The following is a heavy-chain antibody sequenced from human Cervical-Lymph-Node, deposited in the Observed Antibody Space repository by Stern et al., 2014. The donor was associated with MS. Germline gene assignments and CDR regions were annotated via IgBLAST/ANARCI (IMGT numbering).Heavy chain of an antibody. D-gene: IGHD2-21*02. CDR3: ASAPGVTALPTHFDY. V-gene: IGHV1-69*06. CDR2: IIPLFGTQ. Sequence: VQLVESGAEVKKPGSSVQVSCKASGDTFSNCAITWVRQAPGQGLKWMGGIIPLFGTQIYARRFQGRVTITADKSTSTAYMELSSLRSEETAVYYCASAPGVTALPTHFDYWGQGTLVTVSS. J-gene: IGHJ4*02. CDR1: GDTFSNCA.